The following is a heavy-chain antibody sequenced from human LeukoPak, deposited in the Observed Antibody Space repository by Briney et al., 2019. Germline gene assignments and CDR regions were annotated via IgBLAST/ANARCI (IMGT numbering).Heavy chain of an antibody. D-gene: IGHD2-2*01. J-gene: IGHJ6*03. CDR3: ARAIIVVVPAATRYYYYMDV. CDR2: TYYSGST. Sequence: SQTLSLTCTVSGGSISSGSYYWSWIRQPPGKGLEWIGYTYYSGSTNYNPSLKSRVTISVDTSKNQFPLKLSSVTAADTAVYYCARAIIVVVPAATRYYYYMDVWGKGTTVTVSS. CDR1: GGSISSGSYY. V-gene: IGHV4-61*01.